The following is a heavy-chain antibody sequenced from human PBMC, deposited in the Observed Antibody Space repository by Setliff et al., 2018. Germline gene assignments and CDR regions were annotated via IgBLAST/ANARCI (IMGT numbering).Heavy chain of an antibody. CDR1: GESFSGHY. CDR2: INHSGST. J-gene: IGHJ4*02. Sequence: TLSLTCAVYGESFSGHYWSWIRQPPGKGLEWIGEINHSGSTNYNPSLKSRVTISVDTSKNQFSLKLSSVAAADTAVYYCARHPSSGSYYGGSIFYFDDWGPGILVTVSS. CDR3: ARHPSSGSYYGGSIFYFDD. D-gene: IGHD1-26*01. V-gene: IGHV4-34*01.